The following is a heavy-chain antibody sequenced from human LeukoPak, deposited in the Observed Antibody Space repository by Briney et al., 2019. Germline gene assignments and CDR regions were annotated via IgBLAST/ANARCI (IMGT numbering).Heavy chain of an antibody. D-gene: IGHD2-8*01. CDR2: IIPIFGTA. CDR1: GGTFSSCA. J-gene: IGHJ3*02. Sequence: ASVKVSCKASGGTFSSCAISWVRQAPGQGLEWMGGIIPIFGTANYAQKFQGRVTITTDESTRTAYMELSSLRSEDTAVYYCARLCTNGVCFAVDDAFDIWGQGTMVTVSS. CDR3: ARLCTNGVCFAVDDAFDI. V-gene: IGHV1-69*05.